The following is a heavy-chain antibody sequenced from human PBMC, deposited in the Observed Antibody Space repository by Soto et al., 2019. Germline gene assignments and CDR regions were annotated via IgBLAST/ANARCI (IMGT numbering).Heavy chain of an antibody. Sequence: SETLSLTCAVSGGSISSSNWWSWVRQPPGKGLEWIGEIYHSGSTNYNPSLKSRVTISVDKSKNQFSLKLSSVTAADTAVYYCARDLRDYGDTWGYYGMDVWGQGTTVTVSS. CDR2: IYHSGST. J-gene: IGHJ6*02. D-gene: IGHD4-17*01. CDR3: ARDLRDYGDTWGYYGMDV. V-gene: IGHV4-4*02. CDR1: GGSISSSNW.